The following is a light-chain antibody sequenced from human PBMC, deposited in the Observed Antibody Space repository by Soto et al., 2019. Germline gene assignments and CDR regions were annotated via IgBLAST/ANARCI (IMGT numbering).Light chain of an antibody. CDR3: HQYESLPIT. CDR2: DVF. Sequence: DIQMTQSPSSLSASVGDSIAITCQASQDITNYLNWFQQKPGKAPKLLIYDVFNLEAGVPSRFSGSGSGTDFTFTISSLQPEDFATYYCHQYESLPITFGPGTKVDIK. CDR1: QDITNY. V-gene: IGKV1-33*01. J-gene: IGKJ3*01.